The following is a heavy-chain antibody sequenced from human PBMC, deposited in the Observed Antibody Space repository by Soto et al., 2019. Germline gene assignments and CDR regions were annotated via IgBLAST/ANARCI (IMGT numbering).Heavy chain of an antibody. CDR2: IYYSEST. CDR3: ALRSMAVVPEY. Sequence: SETLSLTCTVSGGSISGYSWTWIRQPPGKGLEWIGYIYYSESTNYNPSLKSRVTISVDTSKNQFSLKLSSVTAADTAVYYCALRSMAVVPEYWGQGTLVTVSS. D-gene: IGHD3-22*01. CDR1: GGSISGYS. J-gene: IGHJ4*02. V-gene: IGHV4-59*01.